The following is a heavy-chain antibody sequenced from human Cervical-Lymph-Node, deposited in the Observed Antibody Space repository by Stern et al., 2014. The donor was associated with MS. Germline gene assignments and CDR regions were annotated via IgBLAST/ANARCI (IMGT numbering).Heavy chain of an antibody. V-gene: IGHV1-69*01. CDR2: IITHFGTA. J-gene: IGHJ6*02. CDR1: GGTFSSYA. D-gene: IGHD1-1*01. CDR3: ARGETGTTAHYYYGMDV. Sequence: VQLVQSGAEVKKPGSSVKVSCKASGGTFSSYAISWVRQAPGQGLEWMGGIITHFGTANYAQKFQGRVTITADESTSTAYMELSSLRSEDTAVYYCARGETGTTAHYYYGMDVWGQGTTVTVSS.